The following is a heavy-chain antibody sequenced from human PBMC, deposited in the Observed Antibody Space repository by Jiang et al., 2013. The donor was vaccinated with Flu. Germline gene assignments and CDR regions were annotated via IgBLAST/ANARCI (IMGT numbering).Heavy chain of an antibody. V-gene: IGHV1-46*01. CDR3: ARDQVPAAMILAYYYYGMDV. CDR2: INPSGGST. Sequence: SGAEVKKPGASVKVSCKASGYTFTSYYMHWVRQAPGQGLEWMGIINPSGGSTSYAQKFQGRVTMTRDTSTSTVYMELSSLRSEDTAVYYCARDQVPAAMILAYYYYGMDVVGPRDHG. CDR1: GYTFTSYY. D-gene: IGHD2-2*01. J-gene: IGHJ6*02.